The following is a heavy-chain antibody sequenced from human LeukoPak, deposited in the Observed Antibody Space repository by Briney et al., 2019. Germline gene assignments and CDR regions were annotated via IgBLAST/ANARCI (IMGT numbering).Heavy chain of an antibody. Sequence: PGGSLRLSCTASGFTFSSYWMNWVRQAPGKGLEWVSYIHSGGVTIFYADSVKGRFTISRDIAKNSLYLQMNSLRAEDTAVYFCARKLTGTTYFDSWGQGTLVTVSS. D-gene: IGHD1-1*01. J-gene: IGHJ4*02. CDR3: ARKLTGTTYFDS. CDR2: IHSGGVTI. CDR1: GFTFSSYW. V-gene: IGHV3-48*04.